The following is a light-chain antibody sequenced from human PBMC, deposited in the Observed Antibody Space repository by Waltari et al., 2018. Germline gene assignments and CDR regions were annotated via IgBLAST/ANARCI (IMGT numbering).Light chain of an antibody. CDR3: LLYMGSGIWV. CDR1: SGTVSRNSY. Sequence: QTVVTQEPSLSVSPGGTVPLTCAFSSGTVSRNSYAIWYQQSPGQTPRTLVYKANIRSSGVPDRFSGSMLGNKAALIITGAQADDESDYYCLLYMGSGIWVFGGGTKLTVL. V-gene: IGLV8-61*01. CDR2: KAN. J-gene: IGLJ3*02.